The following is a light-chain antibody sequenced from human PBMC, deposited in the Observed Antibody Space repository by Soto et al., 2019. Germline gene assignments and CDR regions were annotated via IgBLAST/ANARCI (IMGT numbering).Light chain of an antibody. CDR1: NSDLGSYNF. Sequence: QSVLTQPASVSGSPGQSITISCTGNNSDLGSYNFVSWFQQHPGKVPKVMIYEGTKRPSGVSGRFSGSKSDNTASLTISGLQAEDEGDYYCCSFAGDYMFVFGTGTKVTVL. J-gene: IGLJ1*01. CDR2: EGT. V-gene: IGLV2-23*01. CDR3: CSFAGDYMFV.